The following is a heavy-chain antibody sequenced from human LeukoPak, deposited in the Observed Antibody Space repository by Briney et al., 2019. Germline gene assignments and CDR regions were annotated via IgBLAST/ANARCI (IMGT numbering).Heavy chain of an antibody. V-gene: IGHV4-59*01. Sequence: SETLSLTCTVSGGSISSYYWSWIRQPPGKGLEWIGYIYYSGSTNYNPSLKSRVTISVDTSKNQFSLKLSSVTAADTAVYYCARMTTVTTFGTFDYWGQGTLVTVSS. CDR1: GGSISSYY. CDR2: IYYSGST. J-gene: IGHJ4*02. D-gene: IGHD4-17*01. CDR3: ARMTTVTTFGTFDY.